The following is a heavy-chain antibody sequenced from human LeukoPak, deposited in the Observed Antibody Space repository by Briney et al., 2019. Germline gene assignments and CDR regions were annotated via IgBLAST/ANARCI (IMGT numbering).Heavy chain of an antibody. CDR2: IRRKTDGGTT. J-gene: IGHJ4*02. CDR3: TTVSDSGHLDY. D-gene: IGHD2-8*02. CDR1: GFTFNKAW. Sequence: PGGSLRLSCAASGFTFNKAWMSWVRQAPGKRLEWVGRIRRKTDGGTTDYAAPVKGRITISRDDSKNTLFLQMNSLKTEDTAVYYCTTVSDSGHLDYWGQGTLVTVSS. V-gene: IGHV3-15*01.